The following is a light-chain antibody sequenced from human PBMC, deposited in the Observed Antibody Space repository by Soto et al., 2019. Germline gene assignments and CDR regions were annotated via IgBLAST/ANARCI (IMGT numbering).Light chain of an antibody. CDR2: DVS. CDR1: SSDVGGYNY. CDR3: SSYTSSSTGV. V-gene: IGLV2-14*01. Sequence: QSALTQPASVSGSPGQSIAISCTGTSSDVGGYNYVSWYQQHPGKTPNLMIYDVSNRPSGVSNRFSGSKSGNTAPLTISGLQAEDEADYYCSSYTSSSTGVFGGGTKLTVL. J-gene: IGLJ3*02.